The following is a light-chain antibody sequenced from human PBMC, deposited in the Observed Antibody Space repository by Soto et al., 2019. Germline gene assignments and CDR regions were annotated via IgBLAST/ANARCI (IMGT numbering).Light chain of an antibody. CDR2: IEGSGSY. J-gene: IGLJ3*02. CDR1: SGHRSYI. CDR3: ETWDTDTRV. V-gene: IGLV4-60*02. Sequence: QPVLTQSSSASASLGSSVMLTCTLSSGHRSYIIAWHQQQPGKAPRYLMKIEGSGSYNKGSGVPHRFSGSSSGADRYLTISNLQFEDEADYYCETWDTDTRVFGGGTKLTVL.